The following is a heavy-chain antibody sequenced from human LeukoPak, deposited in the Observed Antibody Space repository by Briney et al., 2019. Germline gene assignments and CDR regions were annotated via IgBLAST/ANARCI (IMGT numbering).Heavy chain of an antibody. CDR1: GVSISSYY. J-gene: IGHJ4*02. CDR3: ARDGRDGYNYYFDY. Sequence: PSETLSLTCTVSGVSISSYYWSWIRQPPGKGLEWVGYIYYSGSTNYNPSPKSRVTISVDTSKNQFSLKLSSVTAADTAVYYCARDGRDGYNYYFDYWGQGTLVTVSS. V-gene: IGHV4-59*01. D-gene: IGHD5-24*01. CDR2: IYYSGST.